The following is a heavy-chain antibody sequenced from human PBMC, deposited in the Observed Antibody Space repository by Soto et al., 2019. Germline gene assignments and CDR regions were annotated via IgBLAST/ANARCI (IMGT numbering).Heavy chain of an antibody. D-gene: IGHD3-16*01. CDR3: ARELVVARGRENWFDP. J-gene: IGHJ5*02. Sequence: GGSLRLSCAASGFTFSSYSMNWVRQAPGKGLEWVSSISSSSSYIYYADSVKGRFTISRDNAKNSLYLQMNSLRAEDTAVYYCARELVVARGRENWFDPWGQGTLVTVSS. CDR2: ISSSSSYI. CDR1: GFTFSSYS. V-gene: IGHV3-21*01.